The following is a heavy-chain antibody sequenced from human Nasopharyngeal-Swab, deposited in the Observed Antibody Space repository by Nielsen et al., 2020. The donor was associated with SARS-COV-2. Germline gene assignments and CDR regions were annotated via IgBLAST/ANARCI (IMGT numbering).Heavy chain of an antibody. Sequence: GESLKISCAASGFTFSSYAMHWVRQAPGKGLEWVAVISYDGSNKYYADSVKGRFTIPRDNSKNTLYLQMNSLRAEDTAVYYCARDSALLRIRSYYYYYYMDVWGKGTTVTVSS. D-gene: IGHD2-15*01. CDR2: ISYDGSNK. CDR3: ARDSALLRIRSYYYYYYMDV. CDR1: GFTFSSYA. J-gene: IGHJ6*03. V-gene: IGHV3-30-3*01.